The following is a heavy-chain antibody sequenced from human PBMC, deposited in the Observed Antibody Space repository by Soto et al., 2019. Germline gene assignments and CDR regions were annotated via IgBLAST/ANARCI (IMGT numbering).Heavy chain of an antibody. J-gene: IGHJ6*03. V-gene: IGHV3-53*04. CDR3: AKDIFGGSGSTKYYYYMDV. D-gene: IGHD3-10*01. CDR1: GFTVSSNY. Sequence: GGSLRLSCAASGFTVSSNYMNWVRQAPGKGLEWVAVIYSDDNTYYADSVKGRFTISRHNSKNTLYLQMNSLRIEDTALYFCAKDIFGGSGSTKYYYYMDVWGKGTTVTVSS. CDR2: IYSDDNT.